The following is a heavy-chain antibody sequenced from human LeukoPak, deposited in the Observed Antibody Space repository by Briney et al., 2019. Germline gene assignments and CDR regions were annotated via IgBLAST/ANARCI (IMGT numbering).Heavy chain of an antibody. CDR1: GFTVSSNY. Sequence: PGGSLRLSCAASGFTVSSNYMSWVRQAPGKGLEWVSVIYNGGSTYYADSVKGRFTISRDNSKNTLYLQMNSLRAEDTAVYYCAGETSAKDSSSWYEYYYYYGMDVWGQGTTVTVSS. CDR3: AGETSAKDSSSWYEYYYYYGMDV. CDR2: IYNGGST. D-gene: IGHD6-13*01. J-gene: IGHJ6*02. V-gene: IGHV3-53*01.